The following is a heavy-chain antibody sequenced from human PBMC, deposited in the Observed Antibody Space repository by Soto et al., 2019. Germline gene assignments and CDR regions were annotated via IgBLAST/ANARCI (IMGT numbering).Heavy chain of an antibody. J-gene: IGHJ4*02. D-gene: IGHD3-10*01. CDR2: ISYDGSNK. V-gene: IGHV3-30*03. CDR1: GFTFCSYG. Sequence: QVQLVESGGGVVQPGRSLRLSCAASGFTFCSYGMHWVRQAPGKGLEWVAVISYDGSNKYYADSVKGRFTISRDNSKNTLYLQMNSLRAEDTAVYYCAPWFGVFDYWGQGTLVTASS. CDR3: APWFGVFDY.